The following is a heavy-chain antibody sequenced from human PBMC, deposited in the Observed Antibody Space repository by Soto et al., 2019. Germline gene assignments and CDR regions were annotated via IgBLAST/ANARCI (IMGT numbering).Heavy chain of an antibody. CDR1: GFTFSSYS. CDR3: ASDPGSDFWSGTHPDY. V-gene: IGHV3-21*01. Sequence: EVQLVESGGGLVKPGGSLRLSCAASGFTFSSYSMNWVRQAPGKGLEWVSSISSSSSYIYYADSVKGRFTISRDNAKNSLDLKMNSLRDADTAVYYCASDPGSDFWSGTHPDYWGQGTLVTVSS. J-gene: IGHJ4*02. D-gene: IGHD3-3*01. CDR2: ISSSSSYI.